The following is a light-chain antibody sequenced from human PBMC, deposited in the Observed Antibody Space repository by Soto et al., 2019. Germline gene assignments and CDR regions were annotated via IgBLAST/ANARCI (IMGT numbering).Light chain of an antibody. J-gene: IGKJ3*01. Sequence: DIQMTQSPSSLSASVGDRVTITCRASESISNNLNWYQHKPGKAPKVLIYAASSLQSGVTSQLSGSGSGTEFILSITCRQAEDFATYYCQQSYSSLGFTFGPGTKVYL. CDR1: ESISNN. V-gene: IGKV1-39*01. CDR3: QQSYSSLGFT. CDR2: AAS.